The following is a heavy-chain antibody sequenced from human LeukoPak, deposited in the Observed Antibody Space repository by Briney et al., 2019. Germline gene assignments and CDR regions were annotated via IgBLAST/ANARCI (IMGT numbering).Heavy chain of an antibody. D-gene: IGHD3-16*02. J-gene: IGHJ4*02. V-gene: IGHV3-30-3*01. Sequence: GRSLRLSCAASGFTFSSYAMHWVRQAPGKGLEWVAVISYDGSNKYYADSVKGRFTISRDNSKNTLYLQMDSLRGEDTAVYYCARDKIVADYYFDYWGQGTLVTVSS. CDR1: GFTFSSYA. CDR3: ARDKIVADYYFDY. CDR2: ISYDGSNK.